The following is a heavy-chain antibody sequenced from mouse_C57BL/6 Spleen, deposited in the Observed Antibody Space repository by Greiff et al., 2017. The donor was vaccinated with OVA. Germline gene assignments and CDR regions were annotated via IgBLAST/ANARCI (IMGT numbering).Heavy chain of an antibody. J-gene: IGHJ3*01. CDR3: ARPIYDGYYRFAY. D-gene: IGHD2-3*01. CDR2: IHPNSGST. V-gene: IGHV1-64*01. Sequence: VQLQQPGAELVKPGASVKLSCKASGYTFTSYWMHWVKQRPGQGLEWIGMIHPNSGSTNYNEKFKSKATLTVDKSSSTAYMQLSSLTSEDSAVYYCARPIYDGYYRFAYWGQGTLVTVSA. CDR1: GYTFTSYW.